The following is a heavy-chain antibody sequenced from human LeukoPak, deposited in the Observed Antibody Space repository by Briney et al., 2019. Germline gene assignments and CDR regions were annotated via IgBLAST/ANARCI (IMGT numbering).Heavy chain of an antibody. J-gene: IGHJ4*02. V-gene: IGHV4-30-4*08. CDR3: ARDSSWFYFDY. D-gene: IGHD3-10*01. Sequence: SETLSLTCAVYGGSFSGYYWSWIRQPPGKGLEWIGYIYYIGSTYYNPSLKSRVTISVDTSKKQFSLKLSSVTAADTAVYYCARDSSWFYFDYWGQGTLVTVSS. CDR1: GGSFSGYY. CDR2: IYYIGST.